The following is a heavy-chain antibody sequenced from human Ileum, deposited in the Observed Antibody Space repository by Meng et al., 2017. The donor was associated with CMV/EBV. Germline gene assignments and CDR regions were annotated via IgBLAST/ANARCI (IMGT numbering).Heavy chain of an antibody. Sequence: GESLKISCAASGFTFSSYGMHWVRQAPGKGLEWVAVIWYDGSNKYYAESVKGRFTISRDNSKNTLYLQMNSLRAEDTAVYYCAKTGGGYPYYYYGRDVWGQGTTVTVSS. V-gene: IGHV3-33*06. CDR2: IWYDGSNK. CDR1: GFTFSSYG. D-gene: IGHD3-22*01. CDR3: AKTGGGYPYYYYGRDV. J-gene: IGHJ6*02.